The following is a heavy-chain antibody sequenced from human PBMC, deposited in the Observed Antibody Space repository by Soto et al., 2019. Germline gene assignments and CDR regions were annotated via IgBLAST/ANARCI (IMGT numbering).Heavy chain of an antibody. CDR1: GFTFSNAW. CDR3: TTVAIDSSGWPILGGYGMDV. J-gene: IGHJ6*02. CDR2: IKSKTDGGTT. D-gene: IGHD6-19*01. V-gene: IGHV3-15*07. Sequence: GGSLRLSCAASGFTFSNAWMNWVRQAPGKGLEWVGRIKSKTDGGTTDYAAPVKGRFTISRDDSKNTLYLQMNSLKTEDTAVYYCTTVAIDSSGWPILGGYGMDVWGQGTTVTVSS.